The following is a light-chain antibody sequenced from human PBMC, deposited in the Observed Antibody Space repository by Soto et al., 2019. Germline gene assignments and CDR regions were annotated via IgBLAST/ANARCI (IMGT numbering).Light chain of an antibody. CDR2: AAF. Sequence: AIQMTQSPSSLSASVGDRVTITCRASQGIGNDLGWYQQKPGKAPNLLIYAAFTLQNGVPSRFSGSGSGTNFTLTINTLQPEDCATYYCLLEYNSPLTFGQGTKVEIK. J-gene: IGKJ1*01. V-gene: IGKV1-6*01. CDR1: QGIGND. CDR3: LLEYNSPLT.